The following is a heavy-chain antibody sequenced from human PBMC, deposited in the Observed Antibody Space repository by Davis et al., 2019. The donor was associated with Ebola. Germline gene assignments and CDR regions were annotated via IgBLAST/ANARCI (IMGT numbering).Heavy chain of an antibody. J-gene: IGHJ4*02. CDR1: GFTFSNAW. V-gene: IGHV3-15*01. CDR3: ARATISGYYSYYFDY. CDR2: IKSKTDGGTT. Sequence: GGSLRLSCAASGFTFSNAWMSWVRQAPGKGLEWVGRIKSKTDGGTTDYAAPVKGRFTISRDDSKNTLYLQMNSLRDEDTAVYYCARATISGYYSYYFDYWGQGTLVTVSS. D-gene: IGHD3-22*01.